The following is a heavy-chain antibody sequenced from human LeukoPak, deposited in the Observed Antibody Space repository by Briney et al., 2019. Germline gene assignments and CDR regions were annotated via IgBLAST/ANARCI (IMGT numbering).Heavy chain of an antibody. V-gene: IGHV3-7*01. J-gene: IGHJ6*04. D-gene: IGHD6-19*01. Sequence: PGGSLRLSCAASGFTFSTYWMIWVRQAPGKGLEWVANIKHHGSEKYYVDSVKGRFTISRDNAKNSLYLQMNSLRAEDTAVYYCARRLRDYYVMDVWGEGTTVTVSS. CDR1: GFTFSTYW. CDR3: ARRLRDYYVMDV. CDR2: IKHHGSEK.